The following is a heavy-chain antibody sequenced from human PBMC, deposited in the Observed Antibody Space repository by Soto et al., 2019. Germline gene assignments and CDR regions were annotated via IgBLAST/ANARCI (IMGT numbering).Heavy chain of an antibody. J-gene: IGHJ4*02. D-gene: IGHD2-2*01. V-gene: IGHV1-46*03. CDR1: GYTFTTYY. CDR2: INPSGGNI. Sequence: QVQLVQSGAEVKKPGASVKVSCKASGYTFTTYYIHWVRQAPGQGLEWMEIINPSGGNITYAQKFQGRVTMTRDTSTSTVYMELSSLRSEDTAVYYCGRDGGYQRFDYWGQGALVTVSS. CDR3: GRDGGYQRFDY.